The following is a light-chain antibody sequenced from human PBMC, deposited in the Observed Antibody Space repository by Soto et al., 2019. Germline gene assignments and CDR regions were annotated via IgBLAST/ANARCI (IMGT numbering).Light chain of an antibody. CDR2: DAS. J-gene: IGKJ5*01. Sequence: DIQMTQSPSSLFASVGDRVTITCQATQDINIYLNRYQQKPGKAPNLLIYDASNLEIGVPSRFSGSGSGTHFTFTISSLQTEDIGTYYCQQYDILPITFGRGTRLEI. V-gene: IGKV1-33*01. CDR1: QDINIY. CDR3: QQYDILPIT.